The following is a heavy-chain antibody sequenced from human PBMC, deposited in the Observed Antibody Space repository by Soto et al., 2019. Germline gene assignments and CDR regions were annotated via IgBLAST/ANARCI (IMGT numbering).Heavy chain of an antibody. D-gene: IGHD6-6*01. Sequence: LVESLKISSKASGYSSTSYWIGWVRQMPGKGLESMGIIYPGDSDTRYSPSFQGQVTISSDKSISTAYLQRISLKASDTAMYYCARYTGMNEYSSSSINYYYYGMDVWGQGTTVTVSS. CDR2: IYPGDSDT. J-gene: IGHJ6*02. V-gene: IGHV5-51*01. CDR3: ARYTGMNEYSSSSINYYYYGMDV. CDR1: GYSSTSYW.